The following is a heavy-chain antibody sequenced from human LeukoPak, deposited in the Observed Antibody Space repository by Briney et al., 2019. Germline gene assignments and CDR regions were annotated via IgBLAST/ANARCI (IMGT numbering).Heavy chain of an antibody. CDR2: ISYSGST. J-gene: IGHJ4*02. CDR3: ARDPSGWHYFDY. CDR1: GDSISSYY. V-gene: IGHV4-59*01. Sequence: SETLSHTCTVSGDSISSYYWSWIRQPPGKALEWIAYISYSGSTNYNPSLKSRVTISVDTPKNQFSLNLSSVTAADTAVYYCARDPSGWHYFDYWGQGTLVTVSS. D-gene: IGHD6-19*01.